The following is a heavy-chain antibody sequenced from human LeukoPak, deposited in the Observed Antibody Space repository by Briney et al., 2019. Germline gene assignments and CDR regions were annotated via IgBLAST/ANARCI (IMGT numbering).Heavy chain of an antibody. CDR1: GFTFSEYY. D-gene: IGHD2-2*03. V-gene: IGHV3-11*01. J-gene: IGHJ6*02. CDR3: ARDGYCSSTSCYYYYGMDV. CDR2: IRSSVISI. Sequence: PGGSLRLSSAASGFTFSEYYMRWIRQDPGKGREWVAYIRSSVISIYHADSVEGRFSISRDNATNSLYRQMNRLRAEDTAVYYRARDGYCSSTSCYYYYGMDVWGQGTTFTASS.